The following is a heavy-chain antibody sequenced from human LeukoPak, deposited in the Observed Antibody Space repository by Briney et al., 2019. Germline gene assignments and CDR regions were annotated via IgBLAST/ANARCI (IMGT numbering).Heavy chain of an antibody. J-gene: IGHJ4*02. Sequence: SETLSLTCTVSGGSISSGSYYWSWIRQPPGKGLEWIGEINHSGSTNYNPSLKSRVTISVDTSKNQFSLKLSSVTAADTAVYYCARGTSGYDSSGYYRSGYYFDYWGQGTLVTVSS. CDR2: INHSGST. D-gene: IGHD3-22*01. V-gene: IGHV4-39*07. CDR3: ARGTSGYDSSGYYRSGYYFDY. CDR1: GGSISSGSYY.